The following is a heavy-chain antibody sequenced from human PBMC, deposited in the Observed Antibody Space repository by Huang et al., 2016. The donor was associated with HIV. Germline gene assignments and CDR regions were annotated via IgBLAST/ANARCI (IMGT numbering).Heavy chain of an antibody. CDR1: GFTFSTYG. CDR2: KRYDGSDK. V-gene: IGHV3-30*02. CDR3: AKDLGGQWPYYFDY. Sequence: QVQLVESGGGVVQPGGSLRLSCSASGFTFSTYGMHWVRQAPGKGLEWVAFKRYDGSDKYHADSVKGQFTISRDNSKNTFYLQMSSLRTEDTAVYYCAKDLGGQWPYYFDYWGQVTLVTVSS. D-gene: IGHD6-19*01. J-gene: IGHJ4*02.